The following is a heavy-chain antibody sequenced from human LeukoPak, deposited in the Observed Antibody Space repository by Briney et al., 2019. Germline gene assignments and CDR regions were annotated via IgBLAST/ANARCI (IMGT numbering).Heavy chain of an antibody. CDR2: IYYSGST. CDR1: GGSISSYY. V-gene: IGHV4-59*08. D-gene: IGHD3-22*01. J-gene: IGHJ3*02. CDR3: ARHGAMIVVNDAFDI. Sequence: SETLSLTCTVSGGSISSYYWSWIRQPPGKGLEWIGYIYYSGSTNYNPSLKSRVTISVDTSKDQFSLKLSSVTAADTAVYYCARHGAMIVVNDAFDIWGQGTMVTVSS.